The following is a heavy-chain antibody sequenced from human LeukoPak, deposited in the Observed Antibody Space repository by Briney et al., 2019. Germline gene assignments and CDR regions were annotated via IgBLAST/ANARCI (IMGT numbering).Heavy chain of an antibody. CDR2: ISQSGNS. D-gene: IGHD2-2*02. V-gene: IGHV4-30-2*01. Sequence: SRTLSLTCAVSGDSITSSSCNWSWIRQPPGKGLEWIGYISQSGNSYFTPSLNSRATISVDKSKNSFSLNLNFVTAADTAVYYCARDQVDYTIPDHFDSWGKGILVIVSS. J-gene: IGHJ4*02. CDR3: ARDQVDYTIPDHFDS. CDR1: GDSITSSSCN.